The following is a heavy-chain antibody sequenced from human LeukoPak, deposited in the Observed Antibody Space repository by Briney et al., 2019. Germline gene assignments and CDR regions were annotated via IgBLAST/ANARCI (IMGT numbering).Heavy chain of an antibody. Sequence: GASVKVSRKASGGTFSSYAISWVRQAPGQGLEWMGGIIPIFGTANYAQKFQGRVTITTDESTSTAYMELSSLRSEDTAVYYCALWDSSFAFDIWGQGTMVTVSS. D-gene: IGHD6-6*01. J-gene: IGHJ3*02. V-gene: IGHV1-69*05. CDR1: GGTFSSYA. CDR2: IIPIFGTA. CDR3: ALWDSSFAFDI.